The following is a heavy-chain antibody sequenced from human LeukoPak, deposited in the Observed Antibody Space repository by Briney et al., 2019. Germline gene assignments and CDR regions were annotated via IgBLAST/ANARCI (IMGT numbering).Heavy chain of an antibody. V-gene: IGHV3-33*05. CDR3: ARDRAVSWFDS. D-gene: IGHD3-10*01. CDR2: ISLDGSKK. CDR1: GLTFSSHG. Sequence: PGRSLRLSCAASGLTFSSHGFHWVRQAPGKGLEWVTFISLDGSKKSYADSVKGRFTLSRDDSKNTLYLEMNSLRAEDTAVYYCARDRAVSWFDSWGLGTLVTVSS. J-gene: IGHJ5*01.